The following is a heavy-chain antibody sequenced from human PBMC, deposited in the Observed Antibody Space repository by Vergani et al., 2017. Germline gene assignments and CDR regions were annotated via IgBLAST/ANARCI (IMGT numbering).Heavy chain of an antibody. CDR3: ARAYGRYDWFDY. D-gene: IGHD1-20*01. V-gene: IGHV3-30*03. CDR2: ISYDGSNK. J-gene: IGHJ4*01. CDR1: GFTFSSHG. Sequence: QVQLVESGGGVVQPGRSLRLSCAASGFTFSSHGVHWVRQAPGKGLEWVAVISYDGSNKYYADSVKGRFTISRDNSKNTLYLQMNSLRAEDTAVYYCARAYGRYDWFDYWGQRTLVTVSS.